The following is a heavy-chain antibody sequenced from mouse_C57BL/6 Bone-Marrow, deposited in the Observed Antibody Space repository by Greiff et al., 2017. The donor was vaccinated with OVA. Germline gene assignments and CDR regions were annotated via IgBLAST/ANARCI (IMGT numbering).Heavy chain of an antibody. V-gene: IGHV3-6*01. CDR2: ISYDGSN. D-gene: IGHD1-1*01. Sequence: EVQLQESGPGLVKPSQSLSLTCSVTGYSITSGYYWNWIRQFPGNKLEWMGYISYDGSNNYNPSLKNRISITRDTSKNQFFLKLNSVTTEDTATYYCARERTSTVVDWYFDVWGTGTTVTVSS. CDR1: GYSITSGYY. J-gene: IGHJ1*03. CDR3: ARERTSTVVDWYFDV.